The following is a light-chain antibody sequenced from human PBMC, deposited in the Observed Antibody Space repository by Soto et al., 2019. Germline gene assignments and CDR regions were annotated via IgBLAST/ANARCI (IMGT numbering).Light chain of an antibody. V-gene: IGKV3-15*01. Sequence: EAVMTQSPATLSVSPGERATLSCRASQSVSTNSAWYQQKPGQAPRLLIYDASTRATGVPVRFSGSGSGTEFTLSISSVQSEDFAIFYCQQYNRWPRTFGPGTKVDIK. J-gene: IGKJ1*01. CDR3: QQYNRWPRT. CDR2: DAS. CDR1: QSVSTN.